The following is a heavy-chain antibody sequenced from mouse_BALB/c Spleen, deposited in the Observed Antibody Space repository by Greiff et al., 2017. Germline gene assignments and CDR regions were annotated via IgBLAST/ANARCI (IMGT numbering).Heavy chain of an antibody. Sequence: EVQGVESGGGLVQPGGSLKLSCAASGFTFSSYGMSWVRQTPDKRLELVATINSNGGSTYYPDSVKGRFTISRDNAKNTLYLQMSSLKSEDTAMYYCARAPRYFDVWGAGTTVTVSS. J-gene: IGHJ1*01. V-gene: IGHV5-6-3*01. CDR2: INSNGGST. CDR1: GFTFSSYG. CDR3: ARAPRYFDV.